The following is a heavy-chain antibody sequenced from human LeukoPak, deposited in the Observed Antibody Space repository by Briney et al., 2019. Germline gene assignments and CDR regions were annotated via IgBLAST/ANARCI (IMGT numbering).Heavy chain of an antibody. CDR1: GGSISSGDYY. V-gene: IGHV4-30-4*01. CDR3: VGLTVTRRAFDI. D-gene: IGHD4-17*01. J-gene: IGHJ3*02. CDR2: IYYSGST. Sequence: SETLSLTCTVSGGSISSGDYYWSWIRQPPGKGLEWIGYIYYSGSTYYNPSLKSRVTISVDMSKNQFSLKLSSVTAADTAVYYCVGLTVTRRAFDIWGQGTMVTVSS.